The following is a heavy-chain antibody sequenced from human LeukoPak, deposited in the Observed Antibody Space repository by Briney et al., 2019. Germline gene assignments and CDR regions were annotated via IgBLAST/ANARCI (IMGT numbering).Heavy chain of an antibody. CDR3: ARVSGNIQIWPQPFGDGMDV. CDR1: RFTFSSYV. V-gene: IGHV3-23*01. J-gene: IGHJ6*02. D-gene: IGHD3-10*01. CDR2: ISGSGRST. Sequence: GGSLRLSCAASRFTFSSYVMGWVRQAPGKGLEYVSAISGSGRSTYYADSVKGRFTISREDSKNTLYLQMNILRAEDTAIYYCARVSGNIQIWPQPFGDGMDVWGQGTTVTVSS.